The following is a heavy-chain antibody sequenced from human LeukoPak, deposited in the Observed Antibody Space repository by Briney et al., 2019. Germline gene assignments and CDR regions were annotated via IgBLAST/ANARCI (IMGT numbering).Heavy chain of an antibody. Sequence: ASVKVSCKASGYTFTGYYMHWVRQAPGQGLHWMGWINPNSGATNYAQKFQGRVTMTRDTSISTAYMELRSLGSDDTAVYYCARKHETELAEFDYWGQGSLVTVSS. J-gene: IGHJ4*02. CDR1: GYTFTGYY. V-gene: IGHV1-2*02. D-gene: IGHD1-14*01. CDR2: INPNSGAT. CDR3: ARKHETELAEFDY.